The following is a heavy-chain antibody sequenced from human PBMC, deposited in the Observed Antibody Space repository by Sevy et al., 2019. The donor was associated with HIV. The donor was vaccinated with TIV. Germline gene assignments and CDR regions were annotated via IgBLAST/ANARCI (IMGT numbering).Heavy chain of an antibody. CDR3: AREKGTVTTLSAFDI. J-gene: IGHJ3*02. Sequence: ASVKVSCKVSGYTLTKLSMHWVRQAPGKGLEWMGTFDPEDGETIYAQKFQGRVTMTEDTSTDTAYMELSSLRSEDTAVYYCAREKGTVTTLSAFDIWGQGTMVTVSS. CDR1: GYTLTKLS. CDR2: FDPEDGET. V-gene: IGHV1-24*01. D-gene: IGHD4-17*01.